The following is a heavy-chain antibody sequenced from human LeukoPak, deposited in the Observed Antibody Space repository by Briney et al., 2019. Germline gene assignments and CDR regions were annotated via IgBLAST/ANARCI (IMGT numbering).Heavy chain of an antibody. CDR3: TRDPILGAPDYFDY. V-gene: IGHV3-48*03. J-gene: IGHJ4*02. Sequence: GGSLRPSCAASGFTFSSYEMNWVRQAPGKGLEWVSYISSSGSTIYYADSVKGRFTISRDNSKNTMYLQMNNLREEDTAVYYCTRDPILGAPDYFDYWGQGTLVTVSS. CDR1: GFTFSSYE. CDR2: ISSSGSTI. D-gene: IGHD1-26*01.